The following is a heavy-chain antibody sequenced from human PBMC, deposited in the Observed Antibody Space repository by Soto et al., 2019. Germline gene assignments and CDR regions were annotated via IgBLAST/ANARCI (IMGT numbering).Heavy chain of an antibody. V-gene: IGHV5-51*01. CDR3: ARPSADYDLDLKWSV. J-gene: IGHJ4*02. CDR2: IYPGDSDT. Sequence: GESLKISCKGSGYSFTSYWIGWVRQMPGKGLEWMGIIYPGDSDTRYSPSFQGQVTISADKSISTAYLQWSSLKASDTAMYYCARPSADYDLDLKWSVWGQGTLVTVSS. D-gene: IGHD3-3*01. CDR1: GYSFTSYW.